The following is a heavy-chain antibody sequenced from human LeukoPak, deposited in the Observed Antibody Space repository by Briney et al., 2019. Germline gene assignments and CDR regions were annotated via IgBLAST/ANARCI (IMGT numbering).Heavy chain of an antibody. CDR3: AKDVTVTHYYYYYGMDV. CDR1: GFTFSSYA. Sequence: PGGSLRLSCAASGFTFSSYAMSWVRQAPGKGLEWVAVISYDGSNKYYEDSVKGRFTISRDNSKNTLYLQMNSLRAEDTAVYYCAKDVTVTHYYYYYGMDVWGQGTTVTVSS. CDR2: ISYDGSNK. V-gene: IGHV3-30*18. D-gene: IGHD4-17*01. J-gene: IGHJ6*02.